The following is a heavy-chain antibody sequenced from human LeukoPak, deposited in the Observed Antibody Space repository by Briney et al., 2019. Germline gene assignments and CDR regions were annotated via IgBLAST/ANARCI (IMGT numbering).Heavy chain of an antibody. CDR3: VRDWGYDSSGYWQKYFDT. Sequence: KTGGSLRLSCAASGFTFSSYSMNWVRQAPGKGLEWVSSISSSSSYIYYADSVKGRFTFSRDNAKNSLYLQMNSLRAEDTAVYYCVRDWGYDSSGYWQKYFDTWGQGTLVTVSS. D-gene: IGHD3-22*01. V-gene: IGHV3-21*01. J-gene: IGHJ4*02. CDR2: ISSSSSYI. CDR1: GFTFSSYS.